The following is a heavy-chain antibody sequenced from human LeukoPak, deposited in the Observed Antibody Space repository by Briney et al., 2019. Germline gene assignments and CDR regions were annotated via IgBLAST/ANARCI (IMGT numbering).Heavy chain of an antibody. CDR2: IYYSGST. D-gene: IGHD4-17*01. J-gene: IGHJ4*02. Sequence: SETLSLTCTVSGGSISSYYWTWIRQPPGKGLEWNGYIYYSGSTNYNPSLKSRVTISVDTSKNQFSLKLSSVTAADTAMYYCARHGGAYGDYWYYFDYWGQGTLVTVSS. V-gene: IGHV4-59*08. CDR1: GGSISSYY. CDR3: ARHGGAYGDYWYYFDY.